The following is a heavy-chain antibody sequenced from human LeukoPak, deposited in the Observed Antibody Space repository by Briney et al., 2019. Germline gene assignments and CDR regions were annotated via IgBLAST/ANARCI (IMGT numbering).Heavy chain of an antibody. CDR3: ARAGSAVTTWDSAFDI. D-gene: IGHD4-17*01. Sequence: GGSLRLSCAASGFTFSSNYMSWVRQAPGKGLEWVSVIYSDGSTYYADSVKGRFTISRDNSKNTLYLQMNSLRAEDTAVYYCARAGSAVTTWDSAFDIWGQGTMVTVSS. V-gene: IGHV3-66*01. CDR2: IYSDGST. CDR1: GFTFSSNY. J-gene: IGHJ3*02.